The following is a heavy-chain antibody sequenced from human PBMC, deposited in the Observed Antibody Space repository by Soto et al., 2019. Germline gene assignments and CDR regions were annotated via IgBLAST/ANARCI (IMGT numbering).Heavy chain of an antibody. D-gene: IGHD3-22*01. CDR2: TDPCDSYT. CDR1: GYSFTSYE. J-gene: IGHJ3*01. Sequence: PGHSLKMSCNGSGYSFTSYEVNWVLQMSWKXQEWMGRTDPCDSYTNYSPSFQGHVTISVDKSISTAYLQWSSLKASDTAMYYCAREEGGTMIVVVDAFDLWGQGTMVIVS. V-gene: IGHV5-10-1*01. CDR3: AREEGGTMIVVVDAFDL.